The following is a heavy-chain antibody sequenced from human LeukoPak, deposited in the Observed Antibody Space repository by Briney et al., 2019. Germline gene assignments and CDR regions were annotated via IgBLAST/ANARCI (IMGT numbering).Heavy chain of an antibody. Sequence: SETLSLTCTVSGGSISSYSWSWVRQPAGKGLEWIGRIYTSGSTNYNPSLKSRFTMSVDTSKNQFSLTLSYVTAADTAVYYRARHGAPARPGSYYYYGMDVWGQGTTVTVSS. CDR3: ARHGAPARPGSYYYYGMDV. CDR2: IYTSGST. D-gene: IGHD6-6*01. V-gene: IGHV4-4*07. J-gene: IGHJ6*02. CDR1: GGSISSYS.